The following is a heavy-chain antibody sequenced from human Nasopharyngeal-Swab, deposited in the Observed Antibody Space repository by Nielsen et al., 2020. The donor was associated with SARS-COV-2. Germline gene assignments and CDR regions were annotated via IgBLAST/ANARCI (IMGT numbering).Heavy chain of an antibody. D-gene: IGHD4-17*01. J-gene: IGHJ6*02. CDR2: INPNSGGT. CDR1: GYTFTGYY. CDR3: ASFATVTTRYYYYYGMDV. Sequence: ASVKVSCKASGYTFTGYYMHWVRQAPGQGLEWMGRINPNSGGTNYAQKFQGRVTITADESTSTAYMELSSLRSEDTAVYYCASFATVTTRYYYYYGMDVWGQGTTVTVSS. V-gene: IGHV1-2*06.